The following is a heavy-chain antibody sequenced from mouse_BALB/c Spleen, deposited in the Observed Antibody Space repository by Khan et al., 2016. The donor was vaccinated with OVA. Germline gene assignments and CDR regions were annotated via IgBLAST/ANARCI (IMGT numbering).Heavy chain of an antibody. CDR2: MIYSGNT. D-gene: IGHD2-14*01. J-gene: IGHJ3*01. Sequence: EVKLEESGPSLVKPSQTLSLTCSVTGDSITSGYWNWIRKFPGNKLEYMGYMIYSGNTYYNPSLNSRISITRHTSKNQYYLQLNSVTTEDTATYYCARSTYRYAFAYWGQGTLVTVSA. CDR1: GDSITSGY. V-gene: IGHV3-8*02. CDR3: ARSTYRYAFAY.